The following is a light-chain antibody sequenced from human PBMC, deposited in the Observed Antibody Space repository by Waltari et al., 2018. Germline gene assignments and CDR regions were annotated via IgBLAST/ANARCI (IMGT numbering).Light chain of an antibody. CDR2: EVS. CDR1: QSLVHSNGNTY. J-gene: IGKJ3*01. CDR3: GQGTHLPFT. Sequence: DVVMTQSPPSLPITPGQPASISCRSSQSLVHSNGNTYLSWYQQKPGQPPRRLIYEVSNQDSGVPDRFSGSGAGTDFTLKISRVEAEDVGVYYCGQGTHLPFTFGPGTKLDIK. V-gene: IGKV2-30*02.